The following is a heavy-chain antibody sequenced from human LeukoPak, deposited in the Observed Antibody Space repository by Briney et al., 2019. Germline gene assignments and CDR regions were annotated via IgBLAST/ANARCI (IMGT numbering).Heavy chain of an antibody. J-gene: IGHJ4*02. CDR2: ISAYNGNT. V-gene: IGHV1-18*01. D-gene: IGHD6-13*01. Sequence: ASVKVSCKASGGTFSSYAISWVRQAPGQGLEWMGWISAYNGNTNYAQKLQGRVTMTTDTSTSTAYMELRSLRSDDTAVYYCARDGSSWYIRDFDYWGQGTLVTVSS. CDR1: GGTFSSYA. CDR3: ARDGSSWYIRDFDY.